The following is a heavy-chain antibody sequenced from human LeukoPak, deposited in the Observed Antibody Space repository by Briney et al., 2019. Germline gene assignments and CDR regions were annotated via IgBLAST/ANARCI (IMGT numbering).Heavy chain of an antibody. V-gene: IGHV3-66*01. D-gene: IGHD6-19*01. CDR3: AKERSLEIAVAGTIFDY. Sequence: GGSLRLSCAASGFTVSSNYMGWVRQAPGKGLEWVSVIYSGGATYYADSVKGRFTISRDNSKNMIYLEMSSLKAEDTAVYYCAKERSLEIAVAGTIFDYWGQGTLVTVSS. J-gene: IGHJ4*02. CDR2: IYSGGAT. CDR1: GFTVSSNY.